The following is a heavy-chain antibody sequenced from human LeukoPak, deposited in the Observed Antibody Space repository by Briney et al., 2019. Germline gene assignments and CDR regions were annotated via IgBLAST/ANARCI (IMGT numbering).Heavy chain of an antibody. CDR3: AKDRSGFVLESWYFDY. CDR1: GFTFSSYS. D-gene: IGHD5-12*01. Sequence: GGSLRLSCAASGFTFSSYSMNWVRQAPGKGLEWVSSISSSSSYIYYADSVKGRFTISRDNAKNSLYLQMNSLRAEDTAVYYCAKDRSGFVLESWYFDYWGQGTLVTVSS. V-gene: IGHV3-21*01. CDR2: ISSSSSYI. J-gene: IGHJ4*02.